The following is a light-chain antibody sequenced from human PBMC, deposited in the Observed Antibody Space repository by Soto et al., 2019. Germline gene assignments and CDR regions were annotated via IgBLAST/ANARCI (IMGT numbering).Light chain of an antibody. Sequence: ALTQPASVSGSPGQSITIPCTGTSSDVGGHNFVSWYQHHPGKAPKLMIYDVTNRPSGVSDRFSGSKSGNTASLTISGLQAEDEADYFCSSYTSITTFYVFGTGTKLTVL. CDR3: SSYTSITTFYV. V-gene: IGLV2-14*03. CDR1: SSDVGGHNF. CDR2: DVT. J-gene: IGLJ1*01.